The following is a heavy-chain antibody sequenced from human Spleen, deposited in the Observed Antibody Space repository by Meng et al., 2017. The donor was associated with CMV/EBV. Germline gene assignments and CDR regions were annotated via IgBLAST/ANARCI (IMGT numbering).Heavy chain of an antibody. J-gene: IGHJ6*02. CDR3: ARRGTYGMGA. CDR1: GYIFTRYW. Sequence: KVSCKGSGYIFTRYWIAWVRQMPGKGLEWMGIIYLGDSDTRYSPSFQGQVTISADKSINTAYLHWSSLKASDTAMYYCARRGTYGMGAWGQGTKVTVSS. CDR2: IYLGDSDT. V-gene: IGHV5-51*01.